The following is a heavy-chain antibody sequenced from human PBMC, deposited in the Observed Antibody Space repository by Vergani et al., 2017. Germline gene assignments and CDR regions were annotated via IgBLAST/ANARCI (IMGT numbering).Heavy chain of an antibody. D-gene: IGHD5-18*01. J-gene: IGHJ6*03. CDR1: GGTFSSYA. CDR2: IIPIFGTA. CDR3: ASVSGYVSAAMENYYYYMDG. V-gene: IGHV1-69*01. Sequence: QVQLVQSGAEVKKPGSSVKVSCKASGGTFSSYAISWVRQAPGQGLEWMGGIIPIFGTANYAQKFQCRVTITADESTSTAYMELSSLRSEDTAVYYCASVSGYVSAAMENYYYYMDGWGKGTTVTVSS.